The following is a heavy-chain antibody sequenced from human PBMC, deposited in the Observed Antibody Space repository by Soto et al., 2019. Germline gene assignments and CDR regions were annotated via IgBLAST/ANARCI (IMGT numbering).Heavy chain of an antibody. CDR3: ARARLYSSSWLQRQPFDY. D-gene: IGHD6-13*01. J-gene: IGHJ4*02. V-gene: IGHV4-34*01. CDR1: GGSFSGYY. CDR2: INHSRST. Sequence: PSETLSLTCAVYGGSFSGYYWSWIRQPPGKGLEWIGEINHSRSTNYNPSLKSRVTISVDTSKNQFSLKLSSVTAADTAVYYCARARLYSSSWLQRQPFDYWGQGTLVTVSS.